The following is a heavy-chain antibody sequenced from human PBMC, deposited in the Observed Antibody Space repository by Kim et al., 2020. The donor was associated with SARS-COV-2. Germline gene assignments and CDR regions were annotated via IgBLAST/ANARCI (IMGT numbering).Heavy chain of an antibody. J-gene: IGHJ4*02. V-gene: IGHV3-48*04. D-gene: IGHD3-10*01. Sequence: GGSLRLSCAASGFTFSSYSMNWVRQAPGKGLEWVSYISSSSSTIYYADSVKGRFTISRDNAKNSLYLQMNSLRAEDTAVYYCASGGGFGELCYWGQGTLVTVSS. CDR3: ASGGGFGELCY. CDR1: GFTFSSYS. CDR2: ISSSSSTI.